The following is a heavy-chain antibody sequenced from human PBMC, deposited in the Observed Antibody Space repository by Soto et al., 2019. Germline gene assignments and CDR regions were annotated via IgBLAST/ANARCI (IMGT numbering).Heavy chain of an antibody. V-gene: IGHV1-8*01. CDR3: AREYSTSWEDKYGMDV. CDR2: MNPNSANT. Sequence: QVQLVQSGAEVKKPGASVRVSCKASGYTFTSYDIIWVRQATGQGLEWMGWMNPNSANTGSAQKFQGRVTMTRNTSINTAFMELPSLRSEDTAVYYCAREYSTSWEDKYGMDVWGQGTTVTVS. CDR1: GYTFTSYD. D-gene: IGHD2-2*01. J-gene: IGHJ6*02.